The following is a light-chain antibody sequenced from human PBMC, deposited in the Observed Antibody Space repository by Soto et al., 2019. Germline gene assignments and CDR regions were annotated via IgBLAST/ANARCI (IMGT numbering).Light chain of an antibody. CDR2: GAS. J-gene: IGKJ5*01. V-gene: IGKV1-9*01. Sequence: DIQLTQSPSFLSSSLGDRVTITCRASQGISSYLAWFQQKPGRAPNLLIYGASTLQSGVPSRFSGSGSGTDFTLTISNLKDEDFATYYCQQLNAYTLTFGQGTRLEIK. CDR3: QQLNAYTLT. CDR1: QGISSY.